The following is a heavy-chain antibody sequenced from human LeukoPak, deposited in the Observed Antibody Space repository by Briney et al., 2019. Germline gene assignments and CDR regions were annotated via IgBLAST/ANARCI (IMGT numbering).Heavy chain of an antibody. V-gene: IGHV4-34*01. CDR1: GGSFSGYY. CDR2: INHSGST. J-gene: IGHJ6*03. Sequence: PSETLSLTCAVYGGSFSGYYWSWIRQPPGKGLEWIGEINHSGSTNYNPSLKSRVTISVDTSKNQFSLKLSSVTAADTAVYYCARDFGYYYYMDVWGKGTTVTVSS. CDR3: ARDFGYYYYMDV. D-gene: IGHD3-10*01.